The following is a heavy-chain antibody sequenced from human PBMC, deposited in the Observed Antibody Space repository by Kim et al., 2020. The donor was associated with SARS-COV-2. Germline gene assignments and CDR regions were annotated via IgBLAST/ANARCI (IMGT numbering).Heavy chain of an antibody. CDR2: ISAYNGNT. CDR1: GYTFTSYG. CDR3: ARNAQWLGCGRGGMDV. J-gene: IGHJ6*02. D-gene: IGHD6-19*01. V-gene: IGHV1-18*01. Sequence: ASVKVSCKASGYTFTSYGISWVRQAPGQGLEWMGGISAYNGNTNYAQKLQGRVTMTTDTSTSTAYMERRSLRSDDTAVYYWARNAQWLGCGRGGMDVWGQATTVTVSS.